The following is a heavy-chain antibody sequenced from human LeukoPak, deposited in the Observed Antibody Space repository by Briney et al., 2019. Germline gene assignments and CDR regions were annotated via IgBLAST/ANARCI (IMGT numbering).Heavy chain of an antibody. D-gene: IGHD3-9*01. Sequence: PGGSLRLSCAASGFTFSSYWMSWVRQAPGKGLEWVANIKQDGSEKYYVDSVKGRLTISRDNAKNSLYLQMNSLRAEDTPVYYCARDYTYYDILTGYPYWYFDLWGRGTLVTVSS. CDR1: GFTFSSYW. V-gene: IGHV3-7*01. CDR3: ARDYTYYDILTGYPYWYFDL. CDR2: IKQDGSEK. J-gene: IGHJ2*01.